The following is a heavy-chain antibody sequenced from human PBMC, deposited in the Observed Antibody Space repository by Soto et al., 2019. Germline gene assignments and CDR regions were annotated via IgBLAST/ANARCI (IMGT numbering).Heavy chain of an antibody. D-gene: IGHD2-15*01. Sequence: EVQLVESGGGSVQPGGSLRLSCAASGFTFSSYWMHWVRQAPGKGLVWVSRINNDGSTTSYADSVKGRFTISRDNAKNTLYLQMNSLRAEDTAVYYCARVVVGAYHFDYWGQGTLVTVSS. V-gene: IGHV3-74*01. CDR1: GFTFSSYW. CDR3: ARVVVGAYHFDY. J-gene: IGHJ4*02. CDR2: INNDGSTT.